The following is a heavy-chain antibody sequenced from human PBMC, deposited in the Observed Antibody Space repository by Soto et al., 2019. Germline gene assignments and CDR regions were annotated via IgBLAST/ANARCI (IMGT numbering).Heavy chain of an antibody. CDR1: GFTFSSYA. D-gene: IGHD5-12*01. Sequence: QVQLVESGGGVVQPGRSLRLSCAASGFTFSSYAMHWVRQAPGKGLEWVAVISYDGSNKYYADSVKGRFTISRDNSKNTLYLQMNSLRAEDTAVYYCARDYYRFKSGYGCRMDVWGQGTTVTVSS. V-gene: IGHV3-30-3*01. J-gene: IGHJ6*02. CDR2: ISYDGSNK. CDR3: ARDYYRFKSGYGCRMDV.